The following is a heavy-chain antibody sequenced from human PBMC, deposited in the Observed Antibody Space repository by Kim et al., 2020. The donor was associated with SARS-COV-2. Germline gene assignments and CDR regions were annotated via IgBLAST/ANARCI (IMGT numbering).Heavy chain of an antibody. Sequence: ASVKVSCKASGYTFTSYYMHWVRQAPGQGLEWMGIINPSGGSTSYAQKFQGRVTMTRDTSTSTVYMELSSLRSEDTAVYYCARDLRVQGNRYHQRWLQNADLTLRYWGQGTLVTVSS. CDR2: INPSGGST. V-gene: IGHV1-46*01. J-gene: IGHJ4*02. D-gene: IGHD5-12*01. CDR3: ARDLRVQGNRYHQRWLQNADLTLRY. CDR1: GYTFTSYY.